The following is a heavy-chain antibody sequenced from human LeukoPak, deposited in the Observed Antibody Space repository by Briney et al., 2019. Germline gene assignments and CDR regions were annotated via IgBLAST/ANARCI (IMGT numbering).Heavy chain of an antibody. V-gene: IGHV1-46*01. CDR3: ERVLTFMVRGVMSY. CDR2: INPSGGST. J-gene: IGHJ4*02. CDR1: GYTFTSYY. Sequence: ASVKVSCKASGYTFTSYYMHWVRQAPGQGLEWMGIINPSGGSTSYAQKFQGRVAMTRDTSTSTVYMELSSLRSEDTAVNYCERVLTFMVRGVMSYWGQGTLVTVSS. D-gene: IGHD3-10*01.